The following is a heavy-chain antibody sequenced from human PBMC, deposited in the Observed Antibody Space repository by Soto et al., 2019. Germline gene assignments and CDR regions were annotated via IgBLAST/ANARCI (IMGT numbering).Heavy chain of an antibody. Sequence: QGQLVQSGAEVKKPGASVKVSCKASGYTFTSYGISWVRQAPGQGLEWVGWTSAYNGNSNYAQKYHGRVTMTTDTSTSTAYMEMSSLRSEDTAVYYCARIADCSTTSCSFHSKFHIRGYYYYYGLDVWGQGTMVTVSS. CDR2: TSAYNGNS. CDR3: ARIADCSTTSCSFHSKFHIRGYYYYYGLDV. D-gene: IGHD2-2*01. CDR1: GYTFTSYG. V-gene: IGHV1-18*01. J-gene: IGHJ6*02.